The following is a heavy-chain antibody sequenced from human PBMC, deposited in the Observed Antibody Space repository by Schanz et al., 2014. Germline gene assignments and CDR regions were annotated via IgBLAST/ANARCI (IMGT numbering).Heavy chain of an antibody. CDR3: AKDSTHIDIVLVPTAIDY. Sequence: QVQLVESGGGLVQPGGSLRLSCAAYGFTLSSYAMHWVRQAPGKGLEWVAAMSYDGSIKYYGDSVKGRFTISRDNSKNTLYLHMNTLRSEDTAVYYCAKDSTHIDIVLVPTAIDYWGQGTLVTVSS. CDR1: GFTLSSYA. J-gene: IGHJ4*02. D-gene: IGHD2-2*01. V-gene: IGHV3-30*04. CDR2: MSYDGSIK.